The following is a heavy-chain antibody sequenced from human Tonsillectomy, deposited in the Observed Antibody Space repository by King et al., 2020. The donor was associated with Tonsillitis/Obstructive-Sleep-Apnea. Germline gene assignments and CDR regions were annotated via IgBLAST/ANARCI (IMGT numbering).Heavy chain of an antibody. CDR3: AKARTPIVVVPAAMEG. CDR2: IRGSSHST. D-gene: IGHD2-2*01. J-gene: IGHJ4*02. V-gene: IGHV3-23*04. CDR1: GFTFSSYA. Sequence: VQLVESGGGLVQPGGSLKLSCAASGFTFSSYAMNWVRQAPGKGLEWVSTIRGSSHSTYYGDSVKGRFTISRDNSKNTLYLQMNSLRAEDTAVYYCAKARTPIVVVPAAMEGWGQGTLVTVSS.